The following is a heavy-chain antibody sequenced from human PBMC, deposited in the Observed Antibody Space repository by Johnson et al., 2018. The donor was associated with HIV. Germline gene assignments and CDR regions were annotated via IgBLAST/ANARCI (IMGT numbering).Heavy chain of an antibody. Sequence: QVQLVESGGGLVQPGRSLRLSCAASGFTFSSYAMHWVRQAPGKGLEWVAVISYDGSNKYYADSVKGRFTISRDNSKNTLYLQMNSLRVEDTAEYYCTSIPPPKLDGAFDIWGQGTMVTVSS. CDR3: TSIPPPKLDGAFDI. CDR1: GFTFSSYA. V-gene: IGHV3-30-3*01. J-gene: IGHJ3*02. D-gene: IGHD5-24*01. CDR2: ISYDGSNK.